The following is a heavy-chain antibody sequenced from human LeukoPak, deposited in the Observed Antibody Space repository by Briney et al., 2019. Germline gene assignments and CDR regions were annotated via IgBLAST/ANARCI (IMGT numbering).Heavy chain of an antibody. CDR3: AREEVSGSGSYGFDY. D-gene: IGHD3-10*01. CDR1: GGSISSGDYY. J-gene: IGHJ4*02. V-gene: IGHV4-31*03. CDR2: IHYRGST. Sequence: SETLSLTCTVSGGSISSGDYYWSWIRQHPEKGLEWIGYIHYRGSTYYNPSLKSRVIISVDTSKNQFSLKMRSVTAAGTAVYYCAREEVSGSGSYGFDYWGQGTLVTVSS.